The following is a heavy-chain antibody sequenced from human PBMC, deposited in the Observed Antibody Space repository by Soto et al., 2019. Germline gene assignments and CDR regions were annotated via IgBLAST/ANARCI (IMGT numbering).Heavy chain of an antibody. CDR1: GYTFTSYG. D-gene: IGHD2-15*01. V-gene: IGHV1-18*04. CDR2: ISAYNGNT. J-gene: IGHJ6*02. Sequence: QVQLVQSGAEVKKPGASVKVSCKASGYTFTSYGISWVRQAPGQGLEWMGWISAYNGNTNYAQKLQGRVTMTTDTSTSTAYMELRSLRSDDTAVYYCARLLGYCSGGSCYPYYYYGMDVWGHGTTVTVSS. CDR3: ARLLGYCSGGSCYPYYYYGMDV.